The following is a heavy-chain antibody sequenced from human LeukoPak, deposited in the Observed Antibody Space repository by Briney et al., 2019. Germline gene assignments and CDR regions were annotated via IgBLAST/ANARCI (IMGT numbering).Heavy chain of an antibody. CDR2: IYYSGST. CDR1: GGSISSGGYY. J-gene: IGHJ5*02. CDR3: ARDLGATNWFDP. Sequence: SETLSLTCTVSGGSISSGGYYWSWFRQHPGKGLEWIGYIYYSGSTYYNPSLKSRVTISVDTSKNQFSLKLSSVTAADTAVYYCARDLGATNWFDPWGQGTLVTVSS. D-gene: IGHD1-26*01. V-gene: IGHV4-31*03.